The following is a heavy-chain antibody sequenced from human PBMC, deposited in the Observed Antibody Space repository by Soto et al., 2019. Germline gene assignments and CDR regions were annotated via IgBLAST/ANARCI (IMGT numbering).Heavy chain of an antibody. CDR3: AIHPFGSSWYYYGTDV. CDR1: GYTFTSYG. CDR2: ISAYNGNT. D-gene: IGHD6-13*01. V-gene: IGHV1-18*01. Sequence: ASVKVSCKASGYTFTSYGISWVRQAPGQGLEWMGWISAYNGNTNYAQKLQGRVTMTTDTSTSTAYMELRSLRSDDTAVYYCAIHPFGSSWYYYGTDVWGQGTTFTVSS. J-gene: IGHJ6*02.